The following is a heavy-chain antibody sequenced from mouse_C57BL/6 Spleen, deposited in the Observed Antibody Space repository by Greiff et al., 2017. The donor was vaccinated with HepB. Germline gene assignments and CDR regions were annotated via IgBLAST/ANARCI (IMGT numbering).Heavy chain of an antibody. CDR3: ARGGSSSLYYFDY. CDR2: IHPNSGST. CDR1: SYTFTSYW. Sequence: VQLQQPGAELVKPGASVKLSCKASSYTFTSYWMHWVKQRPGQGLEWIGMIHPNSGSTNYNEKFKSKATLTVDKSSSTAYMQLSSLTSEDSAVYYCARGGSSSLYYFDYWGQGTTLTVSS. J-gene: IGHJ2*01. D-gene: IGHD1-1*01. V-gene: IGHV1-64*01.